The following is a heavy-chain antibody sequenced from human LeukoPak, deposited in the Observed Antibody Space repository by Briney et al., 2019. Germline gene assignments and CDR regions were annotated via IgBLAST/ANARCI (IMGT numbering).Heavy chain of an antibody. CDR2: INGIGTSI. Sequence: GGSLRLSCAASGFSFDFSGYAMRWVRQAPGKGLEWVSGINGIGTSIYYADSVKGRFTISRDNSDNTLYLQMNSLRADDTAVYYCAKDLYRTTVTTGLDYWGQGTLVTVSS. D-gene: IGHD4-17*01. J-gene: IGHJ4*02. CDR3: AKDLYRTTVTTGLDY. CDR1: GFSFDFSGYA. V-gene: IGHV3-23*01.